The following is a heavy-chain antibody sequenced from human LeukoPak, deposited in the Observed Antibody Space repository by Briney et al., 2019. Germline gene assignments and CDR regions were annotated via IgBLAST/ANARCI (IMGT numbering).Heavy chain of an antibody. J-gene: IGHJ5*02. CDR3: GKEGGA. D-gene: IGHD3-16*01. Sequence: HSGGSLRLSCAASGFTFSSYAMSWVRQAPGKGPEWVSAIGGRGGSTYYADSLGGRFTISRDNSKDMVYLQMNSLNVEDTATYYCGKEGGAWGQGTKVTVSS. CDR1: GFTFSSYA. V-gene: IGHV3-23*01. CDR2: IGGRGGST.